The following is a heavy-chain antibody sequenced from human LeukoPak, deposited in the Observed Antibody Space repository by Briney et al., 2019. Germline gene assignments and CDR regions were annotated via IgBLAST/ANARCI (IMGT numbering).Heavy chain of an antibody. D-gene: IGHD2-15*01. CDR1: GFTFRDSA. V-gene: IGHV3-23*01. Sequence: GGSLRLSCAASGFTFRDSAMTWVRQAPGKGLQWVSLISFSGDNTYYADSVRGRFTISRDNAKNSLYLEMNSLRDEDTAVYYCATSRGYDFDYWGQGTLVTVSS. CDR3: ATSRGYDFDY. CDR2: ISFSGDNT. J-gene: IGHJ4*02.